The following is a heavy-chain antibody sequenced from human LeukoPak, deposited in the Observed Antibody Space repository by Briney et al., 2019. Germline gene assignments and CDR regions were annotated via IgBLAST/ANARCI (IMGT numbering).Heavy chain of an antibody. CDR1: GFTFTSYT. J-gene: IGHJ4*02. CDR3: ARKSLWFKYYDY. CDR2: TSYDGGNR. Sequence: GTSLRLSCAASGFTFTSYTMHWVRQPPGQGLEWVATTSYDGGNRYYADYVKGRFTISRDNSNNTLFLQMKSLRPEDTAVYFCARKSLWFKYYDYWGQGIWVTVSS. D-gene: IGHD2-21*01. V-gene: IGHV3-30*01.